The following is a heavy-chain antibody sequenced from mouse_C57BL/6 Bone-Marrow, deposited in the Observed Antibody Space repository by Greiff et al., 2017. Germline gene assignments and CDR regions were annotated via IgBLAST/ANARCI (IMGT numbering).Heavy chain of an antibody. CDR3: ARWFYYYGSSFPYAIDY. V-gene: IGHV14-3*01. Sequence: VQLQQSVAELVRPGASVKLSCTASGFNIKNTYMHWVKQRPEQGLEWIGRIDPANGNPKYAPKFQGKATITADTSSNTAYLQLSSLTSEDTAIYYCARWFYYYGSSFPYAIDYWGQGTSVTVSS. CDR1: GFNIKNTY. J-gene: IGHJ4*01. CDR2: IDPANGNP. D-gene: IGHD1-1*01.